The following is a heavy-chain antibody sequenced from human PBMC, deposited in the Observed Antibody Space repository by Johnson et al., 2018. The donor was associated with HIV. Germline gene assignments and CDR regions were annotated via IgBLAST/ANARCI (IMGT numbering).Heavy chain of an antibody. Sequence: VQLVESGGGLVQPGGSLRLSCAASGFTFRDYYMSWIRQAPGKGLEWVAVARFDEVSKYYIDSVKGRFTISRDNSKNTLYLQMNNLRAEDTSVYYCAKDFGSSSWHAFDVWGQGTMVTVAS. CDR1: GFTFRDYY. J-gene: IGHJ3*01. CDR2: ARFDEVSK. CDR3: AKDFGSSSWHAFDV. D-gene: IGHD6-13*01. V-gene: IGHV3-30*02.